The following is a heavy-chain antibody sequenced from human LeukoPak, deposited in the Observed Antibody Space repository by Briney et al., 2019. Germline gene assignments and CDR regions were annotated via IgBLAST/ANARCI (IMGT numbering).Heavy chain of an antibody. J-gene: IGHJ4*02. CDR3: ARQVDLVGAGFDY. D-gene: IGHD5-12*01. Sequence: GGSLRLSCAASGFTFSSYAMHWVRQAPGKGLEWVAVISYDGSNKYYADSVKGRFTNSRDNSKNTLYLQMNSLRAEDTAVYYCARQVDLVGAGFDYWGQGTLVTVSS. V-gene: IGHV3-30*01. CDR1: GFTFSSYA. CDR2: ISYDGSNK.